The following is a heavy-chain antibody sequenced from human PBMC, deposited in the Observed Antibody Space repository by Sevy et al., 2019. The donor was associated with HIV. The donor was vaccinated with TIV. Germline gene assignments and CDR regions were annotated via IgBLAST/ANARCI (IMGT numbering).Heavy chain of an antibody. D-gene: IGHD4-17*01. CDR2: IYYSGST. V-gene: IGHV4-39*01. J-gene: IGHJ4*02. CDR1: GGSISSSSYY. CDR3: ARHDYGDYGGVDC. Sequence: SETRSLTCNVSGGSISSSSYYWGWIRQPPGKGLEWIGSIYYSGSTYYNPSLKSRVTISVDTSKNQFSLKLSSVTATDTAVYYCARHDYGDYGGVDCWGPGTLVTVSS.